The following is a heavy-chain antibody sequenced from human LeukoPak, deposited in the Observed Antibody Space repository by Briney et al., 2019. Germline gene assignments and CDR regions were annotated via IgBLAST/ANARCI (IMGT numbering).Heavy chain of an antibody. V-gene: IGHV1-69*13. CDR2: IIPIFGTA. CDR3: ARALTGGYCSSTSCYRGGFDY. J-gene: IGHJ4*02. Sequence: ASVKVSCKASGGTFSSYAISWVRQAPGQGLEWMGGIIPIFGTANYAQKFRGRVTITADESTSTAYMELSSLRSEDTAVYYCARALTGGYCSSTSCYRGGFDYWGQGTLVTVSS. D-gene: IGHD2-2*01. CDR1: GGTFSSYA.